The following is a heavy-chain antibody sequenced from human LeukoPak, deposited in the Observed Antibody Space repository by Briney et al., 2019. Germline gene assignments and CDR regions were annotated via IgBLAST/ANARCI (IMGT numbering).Heavy chain of an antibody. CDR3: ARERGIAVAGRRYYYYGMDV. D-gene: IGHD6-19*01. J-gene: IGHJ6*02. CDR1: GYTFTGYY. CDR2: INPNSGGT. Sequence: ASVTVSCKASGYTFTGYYMHWVRQAPGQGLEWMGWINPNSGGTNYAQKFQGRVTMTRDTSISTAYMELSRLRSDDTAVYYCARERGIAVAGRRYYYYGMDVWGQGTTVTVSS. V-gene: IGHV1-2*02.